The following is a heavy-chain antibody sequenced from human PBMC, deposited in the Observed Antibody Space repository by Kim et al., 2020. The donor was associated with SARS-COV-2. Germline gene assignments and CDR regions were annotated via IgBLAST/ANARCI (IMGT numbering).Heavy chain of an antibody. Sequence: SETLSLTCTVSGGSISFYYWSWLRQPPGKGLEWIGYIHDSGSTSYYPSLKSRVSLSMDMSKNQLSLKLTSVTAADTATYFCAREYSVFDFWGQGTQVTVS. CDR2: IHDSGST. V-gene: IGHV4-59*01. CDR3: AREYSVFDF. CDR1: GGSISFYY. J-gene: IGHJ4*02. D-gene: IGHD5-12*01.